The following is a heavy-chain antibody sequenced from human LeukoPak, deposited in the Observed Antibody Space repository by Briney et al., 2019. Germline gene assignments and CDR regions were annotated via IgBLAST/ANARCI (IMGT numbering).Heavy chain of an antibody. V-gene: IGHV4-61*02. Sequence: PSQTLSLTCTVSGGSISSGSYYWSWIRQPAGKGLEWIGRIYTSGSTNYNPSLKSRVTISVDTSKNQFSLKLSSVTAADTAVYYCARDRLWFGELESNWFDSWGQGTLVTVSS. D-gene: IGHD3-10*01. CDR1: GGSISSGSYY. J-gene: IGHJ5*01. CDR2: IYTSGST. CDR3: ARDRLWFGELESNWFDS.